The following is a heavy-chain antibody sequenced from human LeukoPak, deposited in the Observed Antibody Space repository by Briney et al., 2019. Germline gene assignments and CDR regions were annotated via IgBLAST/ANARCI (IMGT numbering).Heavy chain of an antibody. V-gene: IGHV3-23*01. J-gene: IGHJ4*02. CDR1: GFAFSSYA. D-gene: IGHD6-13*01. Sequence: GGSLRLSCAASGFAFSSYAMNWVRQAPGKGLEWVSAINGNGGSTYYADSVKGRFTISRDNSKNTLYLQMNSLRAEDTAVYYCAKAGASSSWYNNYFDYWGQGTLVTVSS. CDR2: INGNGGST. CDR3: AKAGASSSWYNNYFDY.